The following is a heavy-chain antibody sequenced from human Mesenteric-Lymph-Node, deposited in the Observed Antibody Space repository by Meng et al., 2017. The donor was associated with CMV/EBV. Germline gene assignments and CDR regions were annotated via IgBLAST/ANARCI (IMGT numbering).Heavy chain of an antibody. CDR2: IKQDGSEK. CDR3: VSSLDY. V-gene: IGHV3-7*01. CDR1: GFTFSSYW. D-gene: IGHD6-13*01. Sequence: GESLKISCAASGFTFSSYWMSWVRQAPGKGLEWVANIKQDGSEKYYVDSVKGRFTISRDNAKNSLYLQMNSLRAEDTAVYYCVSSLDYWGQGTLVTVSS. J-gene: IGHJ4*02.